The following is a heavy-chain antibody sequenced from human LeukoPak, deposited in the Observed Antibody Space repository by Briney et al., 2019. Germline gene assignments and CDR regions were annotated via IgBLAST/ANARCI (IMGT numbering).Heavy chain of an antibody. Sequence: PGGSLRLSCAASGFTFNSYAMHWVRQAPGKGLEWVAVISYDGSNKYYADSVKGRFTISRDNSKNSLYLQMNSLRAEDTAVYYCARDLFAGDLRLGDAFDIWGQGTMVTVSS. V-gene: IGHV3-30-3*01. CDR3: ARDLFAGDLRLGDAFDI. CDR2: ISYDGSNK. CDR1: GFTFNSYA. D-gene: IGHD7-27*01. J-gene: IGHJ3*02.